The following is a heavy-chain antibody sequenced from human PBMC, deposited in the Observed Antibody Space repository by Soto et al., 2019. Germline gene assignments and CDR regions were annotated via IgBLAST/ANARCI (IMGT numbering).Heavy chain of an antibody. D-gene: IGHD3-22*01. CDR1: GFTFSSYA. CDR2: ISYDGSNK. J-gene: IGHJ5*02. Sequence: GGSLRLSCAASGFTFSSYAMYWVRQAPGRGLEWVAVISYDGSNKYYADSVKGRFTISRDNPKNTLYLQMNSLRAEDTAVYYCARFDSSGYSWFDPWGQGTL. CDR3: ARFDSSGYSWFDP. V-gene: IGHV3-30-3*01.